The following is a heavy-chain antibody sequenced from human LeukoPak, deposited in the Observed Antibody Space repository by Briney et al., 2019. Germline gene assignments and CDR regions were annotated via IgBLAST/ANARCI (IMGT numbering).Heavy chain of an antibody. CDR3: ARVLGHYYYYGMDV. D-gene: IGHD4/OR15-4a*01. Sequence: GGSLRLSCAASGFTVSSNYMSWVRQAPGKGLEWGSVIYSGGSTYYADSVKGRFTISRDNSKNTLYLQMNSLRAEDTAVYYCARVLGHYYYYGMDVWGQGTTVTVSS. V-gene: IGHV3-66*01. CDR1: GFTVSSNY. CDR2: IYSGGST. J-gene: IGHJ6*02.